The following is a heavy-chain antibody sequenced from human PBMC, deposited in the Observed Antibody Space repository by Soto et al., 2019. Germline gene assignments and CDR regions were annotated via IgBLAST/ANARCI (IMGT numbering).Heavy chain of an antibody. Sequence: GESLKISCAASGFTFSSYWMSWVRQAPGKGLEWVANIKQDGSEKYYVDSVKGRFTISRDNAKNSLYLQMNSLRAEDTAVYYCASLKTKVYYDILTGYYFDYWGQGTLVTVSS. V-gene: IGHV3-7*01. J-gene: IGHJ4*02. CDR3: ASLKTKVYYDILTGYYFDY. CDR2: IKQDGSEK. CDR1: GFTFSSYW. D-gene: IGHD3-9*01.